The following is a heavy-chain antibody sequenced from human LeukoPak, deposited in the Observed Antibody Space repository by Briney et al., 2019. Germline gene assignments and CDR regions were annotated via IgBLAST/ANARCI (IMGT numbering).Heavy chain of an antibody. D-gene: IGHD3-16*01. V-gene: IGHV3-11*01. CDR2: ISSSGSTI. Sequence: GESLRLSCAASGFTFSDYYMSWIRQAPGKGLEWVSYISSSGSTIYYADSVKGRFTISRDNAKNSLYLQMNSLRAEDTAVYYCARDQSRGDVPAGFFDYWGQGTLVTVSS. J-gene: IGHJ4*02. CDR3: ARDQSRGDVPAGFFDY. CDR1: GFTFSDYY.